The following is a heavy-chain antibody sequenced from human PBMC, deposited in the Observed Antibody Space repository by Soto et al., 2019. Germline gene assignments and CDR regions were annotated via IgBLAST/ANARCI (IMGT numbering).Heavy chain of an antibody. CDR3: ARVSLVGPSGGRYFDY. Sequence: QTGGSLRLSCAASGFTFSAHYMDWVRQAPGKGLEWVGRIKNKANSYTTEYAASVEGRFTISREDSQNSLYLQMNSLKTEDTAVYYCARVSLVGPSGGRYFDYWGQGSQVTVSS. J-gene: IGHJ4*02. V-gene: IGHV3-72*01. D-gene: IGHD1-26*01. CDR2: IKNKANSYTT. CDR1: GFTFSAHY.